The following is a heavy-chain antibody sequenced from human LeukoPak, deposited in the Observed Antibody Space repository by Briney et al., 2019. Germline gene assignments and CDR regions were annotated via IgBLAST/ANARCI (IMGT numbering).Heavy chain of an antibody. J-gene: IGHJ6*03. Sequence: SETLSLTCTVPGGSISSSRYYWRWIRQPPGKGLEWIGSIYYSGSTYYNPSLKSRVTISVDTSKNQFSLKLSSVTAADTAVYYCARMSGMVVRGVIPDYYYMDVWGKGTTVTVSS. D-gene: IGHD3-10*01. V-gene: IGHV4-39*01. CDR3: ARMSGMVVRGVIPDYYYMDV. CDR1: GGSISSSRYY. CDR2: IYYSGST.